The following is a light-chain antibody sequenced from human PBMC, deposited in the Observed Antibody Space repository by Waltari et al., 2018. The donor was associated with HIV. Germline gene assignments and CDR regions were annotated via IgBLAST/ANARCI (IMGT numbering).Light chain of an antibody. V-gene: IGLV2-8*01. J-gene: IGLJ1*01. CDR2: EVT. CDR1: SSDVGGYNL. Sequence: QSALTQPPSASGSPGQSVTISCTGTSSDVGGYNLVSWYQQHPGKAPKLMIYEVTKRPSGVPDRFSGSKSGNTASLTVSGLQVEDEADYYCSSYAGSDNVYVFGTGTKVTVL. CDR3: SSYAGSDNVYV.